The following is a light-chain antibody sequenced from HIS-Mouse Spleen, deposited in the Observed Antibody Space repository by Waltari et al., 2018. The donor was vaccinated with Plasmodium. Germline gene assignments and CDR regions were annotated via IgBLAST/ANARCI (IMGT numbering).Light chain of an antibody. CDR3: QQYNNWPRGT. CDR2: GAS. V-gene: IGKV3-15*01. CDR1: PSVSSN. J-gene: IGKJ1*01. Sequence: EIVMTQSPATLSVSPGARATLSCRASPSVSSNLAWYQQEPGQAPRLLIYGASTRATGIPARFSGSGSGTEFTLTISSMQSEDFAVYYCQQYNNWPRGTFGQGTKVEIK.